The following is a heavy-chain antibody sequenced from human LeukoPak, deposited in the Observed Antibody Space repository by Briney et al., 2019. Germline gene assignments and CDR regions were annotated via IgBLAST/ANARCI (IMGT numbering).Heavy chain of an antibody. D-gene: IGHD2-2*01. CDR2: TYYRSTWYN. J-gene: IGHJ6*02. V-gene: IGHV6-1*01. CDR3: ARVWRPAAIDKDYGMDA. Sequence: SQTLSLTCALSGDSVSSNSVTWNWIRQSPSRGLEWLGRTYYRSTWYNDYAVSVRGRITVNPDTSKNQFSLHLNSVTPEDTAVYYCARVWRPAAIDKDYGMDAWGQGTTVTVSS. CDR1: GDSVSSNSVT.